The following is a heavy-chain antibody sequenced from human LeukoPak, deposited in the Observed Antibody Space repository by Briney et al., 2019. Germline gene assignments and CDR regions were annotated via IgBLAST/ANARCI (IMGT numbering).Heavy chain of an antibody. V-gene: IGHV4-39*07. CDR2: INHSGST. CDR3: ARRLGVDYGDYYFDY. Sequence: PSETLSLTCTVSGGSISSGGYYWSRIRQPPGKGLEWIGEINHSGSTNYNPSLKSRVTISVDTSKNQFSLKLSSVTAADTAVYYCARRLGVDYGDYYFDYWGQGTLVTVSS. CDR1: GGSISSGGYY. D-gene: IGHD4-17*01. J-gene: IGHJ4*02.